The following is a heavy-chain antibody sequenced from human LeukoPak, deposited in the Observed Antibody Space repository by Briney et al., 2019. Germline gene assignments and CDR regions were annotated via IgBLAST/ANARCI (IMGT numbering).Heavy chain of an antibody. V-gene: IGHV3-7*01. J-gene: IGHJ4*02. D-gene: IGHD2-15*01. CDR3: ASTFPYCSDGSCAL. CDR2: IDQDGNHE. CDR1: GLTFSSYW. Sequence: PGGSLRLSCAASGLTFSSYWMSWVRQAPGKGREWVANIDQDGNHENYVDSVKGRFSISRDNAKNSLFLQMHSLRAEDTAVYYCASTFPYCSDGSCALGGQGTLVTVSS.